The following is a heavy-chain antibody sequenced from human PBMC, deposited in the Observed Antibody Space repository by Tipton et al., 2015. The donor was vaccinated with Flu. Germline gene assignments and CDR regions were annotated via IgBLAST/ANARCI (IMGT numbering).Heavy chain of an antibody. Sequence: SGFTFSSYWIHWVRQAPGKGLVWVSRIKYDGSSANYADSVKGRFTISRDNAKNTVFLQMNSLRAEDTAVYFCVRGAYGAYYFDSWGQGTLVTVSS. D-gene: IGHD3-10*01. CDR3: VRGAYGAYYFDS. V-gene: IGHV3-74*01. CDR2: IKYDGSSA. CDR1: GFTFSSYW. J-gene: IGHJ4*02.